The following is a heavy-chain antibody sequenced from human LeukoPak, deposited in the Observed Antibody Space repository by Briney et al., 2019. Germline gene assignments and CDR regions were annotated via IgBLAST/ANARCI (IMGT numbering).Heavy chain of an antibody. CDR2: IYYSGST. D-gene: IGHD3-22*01. Sequence: SETLSLTCTVSGGSINSYYWSWIRQPPGKGLEWIGYIYYSGSTNYNPSLKNRVTISVDTSKNQFSLKLSSVTAADTAVYYCARDQSPMIVGTFDIWGQGTMVTVSS. J-gene: IGHJ3*02. CDR1: GGSINSYY. V-gene: IGHV4-59*13. CDR3: ARDQSPMIVGTFDI.